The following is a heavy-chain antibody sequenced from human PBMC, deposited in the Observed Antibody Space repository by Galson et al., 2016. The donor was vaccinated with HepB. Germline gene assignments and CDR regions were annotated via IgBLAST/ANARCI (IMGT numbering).Heavy chain of an antibody. J-gene: IGHJ5*01. Sequence: SLRLSCAASGLSVSSNYMTWVRQAPGKGLMWVSVIYTSYTYYTDPVKGRFTISRDNAKNTLYLQMNSLTVDDTAVYYCAGGASSWADSWGQGTLVTVSP. CDR2: IYTSYT. D-gene: IGHD6-13*01. CDR1: GLSVSSNY. V-gene: IGHV3-53*01. CDR3: AGGASSWADS.